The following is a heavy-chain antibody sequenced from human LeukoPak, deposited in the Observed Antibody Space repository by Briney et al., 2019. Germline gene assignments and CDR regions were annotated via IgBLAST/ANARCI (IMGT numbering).Heavy chain of an antibody. V-gene: IGHV4-4*07. Sequence: SETLSLTCTASGGSISSYYWSWIRQPAGKGLEWIGRIYTSGSTNYNPSLKSRVTMSVDTSKNQSSLKLSSVTAADTAVYYCARGSNNYYGSGSSIDYWGQGTLVTVSS. D-gene: IGHD3-10*01. CDR3: ARGSNNYYGSGSSIDY. CDR1: GGSISSYY. J-gene: IGHJ4*02. CDR2: IYTSGST.